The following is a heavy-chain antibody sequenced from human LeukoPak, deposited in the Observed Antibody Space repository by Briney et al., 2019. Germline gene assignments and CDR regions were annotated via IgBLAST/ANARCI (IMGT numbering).Heavy chain of an antibody. CDR2: ISASGGT. Sequence: SETLSLTCTVSGGSISTYYWSWIRQSPGKGLEWIADISASGGTNYNPSLESRVTVSIDSSKNQFSLKLSSVTAADTAVFYCARSPHNSAWYEKWFDPWGQGTLVTVSS. CDR3: ARSPHNSAWYEKWFDP. D-gene: IGHD6-19*01. V-gene: IGHV4-4*08. CDR1: GGSISTYY. J-gene: IGHJ5*02.